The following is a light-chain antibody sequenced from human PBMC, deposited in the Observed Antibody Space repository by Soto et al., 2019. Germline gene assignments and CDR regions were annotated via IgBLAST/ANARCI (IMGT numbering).Light chain of an antibody. J-gene: IGLJ1*01. CDR2: YGE. CDR1: ISKIGNYA. CDR3: AAWDDSLTGYV. V-gene: IGLV1-36*01. Sequence: QCVLTEQPSLSEAPSARVTISCSGSISKIGNYAVNWYQSLPGMTTNLLTYYGELLPSGVSDRFTGSKSGPSASLAISGLQHEDEDNYHCAAWDDSLTGYVFDTATKL.